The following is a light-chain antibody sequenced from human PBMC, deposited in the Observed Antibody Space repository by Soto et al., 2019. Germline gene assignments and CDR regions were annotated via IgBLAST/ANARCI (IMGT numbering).Light chain of an antibody. J-gene: IGKJ1*01. CDR2: GAS. V-gene: IGKV3-20*01. CDR3: KQSGRP. CDR1: QSVASSY. Sequence: EIVLMQSPGTLSLSPVARATLSCRASQSVASSYLAWYQQKPGQAPRLLIYGASSRATGIPDRFSGSGSGTDFTLTISRMEPEDSAVYYCKQSGRPFGQGTKVDI.